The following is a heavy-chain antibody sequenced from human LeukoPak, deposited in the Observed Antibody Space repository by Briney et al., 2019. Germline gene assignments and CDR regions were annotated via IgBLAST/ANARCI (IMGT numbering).Heavy chain of an antibody. J-gene: IGHJ4*02. Sequence: SQTLSLTCNVSGGSISSGGYFWSWVRQPAGKGLEYIGRNSITGDSNYNPSLKSRVSISVDTSKNQLSLKLTSVTASDTAVYYCARFIAVAAPGYFDYWGQGTLVTVSS. CDR3: ARFIAVAAPGYFDY. D-gene: IGHD6-19*01. CDR2: NSITGDS. V-gene: IGHV4-61*02. CDR1: GGSISSGGYF.